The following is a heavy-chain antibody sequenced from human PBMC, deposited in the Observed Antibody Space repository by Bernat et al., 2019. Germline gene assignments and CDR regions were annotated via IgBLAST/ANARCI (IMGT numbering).Heavy chain of an antibody. CDR1: GFTFSSYA. J-gene: IGHJ5*02. CDR3: ARSYCSSTSRPGGWFDP. V-gene: IGHV3-30-3*01. D-gene: IGHD2-2*01. Sequence: QVQLVESGGGVVQPGRSLRLSCAASGFTFSSYAMHWVRQAPGKGLEWVAVISYDGSNKYYADSVKGRFTISRDNSKNTLYLQMNSLRAEDTAVYYCARSYCSSTSRPGGWFDPWGQGTLVTVSS. CDR2: ISYDGSNK.